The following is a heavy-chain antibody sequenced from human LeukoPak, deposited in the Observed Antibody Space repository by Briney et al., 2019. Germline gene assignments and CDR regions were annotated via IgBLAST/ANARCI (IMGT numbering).Heavy chain of an antibody. CDR2: INLISGGT. CDR1: RYTFTGYY. J-gene: IGHJ4*02. D-gene: IGHD5-24*01. Sequence: AAVPDSFMSTRYTFTGYYMHSLRQAAGQGLAGMGWINLISGGTNYAQKFQGRVTMTRDTSISTAYMELSRLRSDDTAVYYCARGGEMATIKVCDYWGQGTLVTVSS. V-gene: IGHV1-2*02. CDR3: ARGGEMATIKVCDY.